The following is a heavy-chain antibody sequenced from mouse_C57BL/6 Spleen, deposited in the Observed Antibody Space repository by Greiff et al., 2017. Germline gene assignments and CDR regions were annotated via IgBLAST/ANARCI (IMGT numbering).Heavy chain of an antibody. CDR3: ARERRFYAMDY. V-gene: IGHV1-82*01. CDR2: IYPGDGDT. J-gene: IGHJ4*01. CDR1: GYAFSSSW. Sequence: VKLMESGPELAKPGASVKISCKASGYAFSSSWMNWVKQRPGTGLEWIGRIYPGDGDTNYNGKFKGKATLTADKSSSTAYMQLSSLTSEDSAVYFCARERRFYAMDYWGQGTSVTVSS.